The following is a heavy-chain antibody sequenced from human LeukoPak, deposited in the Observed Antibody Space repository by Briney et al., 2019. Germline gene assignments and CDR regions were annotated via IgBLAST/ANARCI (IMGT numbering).Heavy chain of an antibody. J-gene: IGHJ4*02. Sequence: GGSLRLSCVVSGFTFSSYAMSWVRQVPGRGLEWVSVIIGSGGSTYYADSVKGRFTISRDNSKNTLYLQMNSLRAEDTAVYYCAKDKNWAFDYWGQGTLVTVSS. CDR1: GFTFSSYA. D-gene: IGHD7-27*01. CDR3: AKDKNWAFDY. CDR2: IIGSGGST. V-gene: IGHV3-23*01.